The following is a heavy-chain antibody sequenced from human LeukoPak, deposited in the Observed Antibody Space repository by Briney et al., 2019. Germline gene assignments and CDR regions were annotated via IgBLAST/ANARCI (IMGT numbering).Heavy chain of an antibody. Sequence: SETLSLTCAVYGGSFSGYYWSWIRQPPGKGLEWIGEINHSGSTNYNPSLKSRVTISVDTSKNQFSLKLSSVTAADTAVYYCARVSQWLDGDYYYYYYMDVWGKGTTVTVSS. CDR3: ARVSQWLDGDYYYYYYMDV. CDR2: INHSGST. CDR1: GGSFSGYY. D-gene: IGHD6-19*01. J-gene: IGHJ6*03. V-gene: IGHV4-34*01.